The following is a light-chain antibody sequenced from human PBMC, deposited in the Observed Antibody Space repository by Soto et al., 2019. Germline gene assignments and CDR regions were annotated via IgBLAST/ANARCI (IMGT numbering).Light chain of an antibody. Sequence: IQLTQSPSFLSASVGDRVTITCWASQIVSNVLAWFQQKPGRAPKLLIFDISNLASGVPSRFSGSGSGSATEFTLTISSLQPDDSATYYCQQYYSYPWTFGQGTKVDI. V-gene: IGKV1-13*02. CDR1: QIVSNV. J-gene: IGKJ1*01. CDR3: QQYYSYPWT. CDR2: DIS.